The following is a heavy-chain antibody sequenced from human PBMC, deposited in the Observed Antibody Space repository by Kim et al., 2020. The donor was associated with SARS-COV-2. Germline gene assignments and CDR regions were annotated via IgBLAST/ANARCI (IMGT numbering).Heavy chain of an antibody. CDR1: GGSISSSSYY. CDR2: IYYSGKT. V-gene: IGHV4-39*01. D-gene: IGHD3-22*01. CDR3: ARHFSPGYYYDSSAYYIPAGGDFDP. Sequence: SETLSLTCTVSGGSISSSSYYWGWIRQPPGKGLEWIGSIYYSGKTYYNPSLKSRVTISVDTSMNQFSLKLNSVTAADTAVYYCARHFSPGYYYDSSAYYIPAGGDFDPWGQGTLVTVSS. J-gene: IGHJ5*02.